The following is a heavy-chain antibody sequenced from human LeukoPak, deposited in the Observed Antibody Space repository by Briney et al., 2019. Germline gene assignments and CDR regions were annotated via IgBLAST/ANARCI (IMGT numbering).Heavy chain of an antibody. D-gene: IGHD6-6*01. V-gene: IGHV3-7*01. J-gene: IGHJ4*02. CDR2: IKPDGSEK. CDR1: GFIFSNYW. CDR3: ARGGNSSWDY. Sequence: GGSLRLSCAASGFIFSNYWMSWVRQAPGEGLEWVANIKPDGSEKYYVDSLKGRFTISRDNAKNSLYLQMNSLRVEDTAVYYCARGGNSSWDYWGQGALVTVSS.